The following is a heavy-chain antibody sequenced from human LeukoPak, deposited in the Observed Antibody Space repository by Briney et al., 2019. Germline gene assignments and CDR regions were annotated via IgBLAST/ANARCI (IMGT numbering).Heavy chain of an antibody. D-gene: IGHD3-3*01. CDR3: ARHRATSTYYDFWSGYYASYYYMDV. CDR1: GYSFTSYW. Sequence: GESLKISCKGSGYSFTSYWIGWVRQMPGKGLEWMGIIYPGDSDTRYSPSFQGQVTISADKSISTAYLQWSSLKASDTAMYYCARHRATSTYYDFWSGYYASYYYMDVWGKGTTVTVSS. V-gene: IGHV5-51*01. CDR2: IYPGDSDT. J-gene: IGHJ6*03.